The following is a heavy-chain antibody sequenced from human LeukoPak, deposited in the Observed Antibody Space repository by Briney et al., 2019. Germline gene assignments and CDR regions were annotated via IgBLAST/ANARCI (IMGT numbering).Heavy chain of an antibody. D-gene: IGHD1-14*01. V-gene: IGHV3-21*01. CDR3: AREGTIDAFDI. CDR2: ISSSSYI. Sequence: PGGSLRLSCAASGFTFSSYSMNWVRQALGKGLEWVSSISSSSYIYYADSVKGRITISRDNSKNTLYLQMNSLRAEDTAVYYCAREGTIDAFDIWGQGTMVTVSS. CDR1: GFTFSSYS. J-gene: IGHJ3*02.